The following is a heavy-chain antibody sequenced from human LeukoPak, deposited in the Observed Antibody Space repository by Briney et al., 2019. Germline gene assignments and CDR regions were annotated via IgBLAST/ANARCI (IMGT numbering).Heavy chain of an antibody. D-gene: IGHD6-19*01. J-gene: IGHJ4*02. Sequence: SETLSLTCTVSGGSISSSSYYWGWIRQPPGKGLEWIGSIYYSGSTYYNPSLKSRVTISVDTSKNQFSLKLSSVTAADTAVYYCARDRVRIAKYSSGWYPFDYWGQGTLVTVSS. CDR2: IYYSGST. V-gene: IGHV4-39*07. CDR3: ARDRVRIAKYSSGWYPFDY. CDR1: GGSISSSSYY.